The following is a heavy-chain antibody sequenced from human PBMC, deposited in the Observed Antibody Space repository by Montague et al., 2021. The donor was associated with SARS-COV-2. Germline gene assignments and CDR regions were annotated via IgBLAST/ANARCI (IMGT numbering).Heavy chain of an antibody. CDR2: TYYRSMWKS. J-gene: IGHJ6*02. V-gene: IGHV6-1*01. CDR1: GDSVSSNSAT. CDR3: AREAQLGYSYGTGYYYGMGV. D-gene: IGHD5-18*01. Sequence: CAISGDSVSSNSATWNWIRQSPSRGLELLGRTYYRSMWKSDYAXXXKXXXAIXPDTSKNQFSLKLSSVTAADTAVYYCAREAQLGYSYGTGYYYGMGVWGQGTTVTVSS.